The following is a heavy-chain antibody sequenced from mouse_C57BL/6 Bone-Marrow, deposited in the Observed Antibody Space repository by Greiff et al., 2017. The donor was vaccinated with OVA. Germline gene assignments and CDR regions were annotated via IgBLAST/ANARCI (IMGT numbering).Heavy chain of an antibody. CDR2: INPSSGYT. V-gene: IGHV1-7*01. D-gene: IGHD4-1*01. Sequence: VQLQQSGAELAKPGASVKLSCKASGYTFTSYWMHWVKPRPGQGLEWIGYINPSSGYTKYNQKFKDKATLTADKSSSTAYMQLSSLTYEDSAVYYCASNWDVYFDVWGTGTTVTVSS. CDR3: ASNWDVYFDV. J-gene: IGHJ1*03. CDR1: GYTFTSYW.